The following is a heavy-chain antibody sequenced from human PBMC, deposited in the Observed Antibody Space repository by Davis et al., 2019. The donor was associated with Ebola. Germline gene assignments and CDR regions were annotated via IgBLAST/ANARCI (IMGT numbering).Heavy chain of an antibody. CDR3: AIPDCSGADCYSVYIKN. CDR2: IWYDGSKK. V-gene: IGHV3-33*08. D-gene: IGHD2-15*01. CDR1: GFTFSSYG. Sequence: GESLKISCAASGFTFSSYGMHWVRQAPGKGLEWVAIIWYDGSKKYYADSVRGRFTISRDNSNNMLYLQMNSLRAEDTAVYYCAIPDCSGADCYSVYIKNWGQGTLVTVSS. J-gene: IGHJ4*02.